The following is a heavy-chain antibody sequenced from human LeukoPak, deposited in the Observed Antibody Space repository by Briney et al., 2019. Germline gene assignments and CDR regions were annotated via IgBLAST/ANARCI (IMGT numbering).Heavy chain of an antibody. CDR1: GGSISSYY. V-gene: IGHV4-59*01. CDR2: IYYSGST. J-gene: IGHJ5*02. CDR3: AREPFSGSSSWFDP. D-gene: IGHD3-10*01. Sequence: SETLSLTCTVSGGSISSYYWSWIRQPPGKGLEWIGYIYYSGSTNYNPSLKSRVTISVDTSKNQFSLKLSSVTAADTAVYYCAREPFSGSSSWFDPWGQRTLVTVSS.